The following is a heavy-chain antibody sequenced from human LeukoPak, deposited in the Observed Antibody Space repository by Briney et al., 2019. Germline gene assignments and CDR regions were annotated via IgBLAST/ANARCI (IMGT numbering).Heavy chain of an antibody. Sequence: GGSLRLSCAASGFMFSSNWMSWVRLAPGKGLEWVANIKEDGTETYYVDSVKGRFTISRDNAKNSLYLLMNSLRVEDTAVYYCAKEGRSLQTYWGQGTLVTVSS. CDR3: AKEGRSLQTY. J-gene: IGHJ4*02. CDR1: GFMFSSNW. D-gene: IGHD5-24*01. V-gene: IGHV3-7*03. CDR2: IKEDGTET.